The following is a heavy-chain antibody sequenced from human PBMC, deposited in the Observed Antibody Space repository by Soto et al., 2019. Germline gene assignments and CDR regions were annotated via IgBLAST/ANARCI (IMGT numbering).Heavy chain of an antibody. V-gene: IGHV3-30*18. J-gene: IGHJ6*02. CDR2: ISYDGSNK. CDR3: AKDRGSSSPGFGYYYYYGMDV. Sequence: PGGSLRLSCAASGFTFSSYGMHWVRQAPGKGLEWVAVISYDGSNKYYADSVKGRFTISRDNSKNTLYLQMNSLRAEDTAVYYCAKDRGSSSPGFGYYYYYGMDVWGQGTTVTVSS. D-gene: IGHD6-6*01. CDR1: GFTFSSYG.